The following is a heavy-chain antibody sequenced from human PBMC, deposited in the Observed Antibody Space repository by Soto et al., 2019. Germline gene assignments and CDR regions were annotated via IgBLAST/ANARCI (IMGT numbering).Heavy chain of an antibody. J-gene: IGHJ6*02. CDR1: GGSISSYY. CDR2: INHSGST. Sequence: PSETLSLTCTVSGGSISSYYWSWIRQPAGRGLEWIGRINHSGSTNYNPSLKSRVTISVDTSKNQFSLKLSSVTAADTAVYYCARGPRITIFGVVTLPYYYYGMDVWGQGTTVTVSS. CDR3: ARGPRITIFGVVTLPYYYYGMDV. V-gene: IGHV4-4*07. D-gene: IGHD3-3*01.